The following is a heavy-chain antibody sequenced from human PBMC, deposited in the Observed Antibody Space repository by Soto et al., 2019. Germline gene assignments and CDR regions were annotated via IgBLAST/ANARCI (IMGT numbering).Heavy chain of an antibody. D-gene: IGHD3-22*01. V-gene: IGHV1-69*13. Sequence: SVKVSCKASGGTFSSYAISWVRQAPGQGLEWMGGIIPIFGTANYAQKFQGRVTITADESTSTAYMELSSLRSEDTAVYYCARDLIPNYYDSSGYFHYWGQGTLVTVSS. CDR2: IIPIFGTA. J-gene: IGHJ4*02. CDR1: GGTFSSYA. CDR3: ARDLIPNYYDSSGYFHY.